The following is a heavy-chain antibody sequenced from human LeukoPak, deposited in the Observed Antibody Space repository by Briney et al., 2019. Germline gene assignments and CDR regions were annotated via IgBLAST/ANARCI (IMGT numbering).Heavy chain of an antibody. Sequence: GGSLRLSCAASGFTFSSYEMNWVRQAPGKGLEWVSYISSSGSTVYYADSVKGRFTISRDNAKNSLYLQMNSLRAEDTAVYYCARVSSGYYTRPLEHWGQGTLVTVSS. CDR2: ISSSGSTV. V-gene: IGHV3-48*03. CDR3: ARVSSGYYTRPLEH. D-gene: IGHD3-3*01. CDR1: GFTFSSYE. J-gene: IGHJ1*01.